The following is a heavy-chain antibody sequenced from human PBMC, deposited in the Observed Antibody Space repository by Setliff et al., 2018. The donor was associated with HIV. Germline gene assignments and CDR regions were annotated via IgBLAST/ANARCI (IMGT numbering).Heavy chain of an antibody. J-gene: IGHJ6*02. V-gene: IGHV3-30*02. D-gene: IGHD2-15*01. CDR3: AKDVCSGAYCYAYYYYGMDV. Sequence: LRLSCAASGFTFSSYGMHWVRQAPGKGLEWVAFIRYDGSNKYYADSVKGRFTISRDNSKNTLYLQMNSLRAEDTAVYYCAKDVCSGAYCYAYYYYGMDVWGQGTMVTVSS. CDR1: GFTFSSYG. CDR2: IRYDGSNK.